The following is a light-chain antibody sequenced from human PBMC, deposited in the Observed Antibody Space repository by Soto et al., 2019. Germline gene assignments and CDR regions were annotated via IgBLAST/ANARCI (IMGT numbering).Light chain of an antibody. CDR1: SSDVGGYNY. V-gene: IGLV2-14*01. CDR2: DVS. Sequence: QSVLTQPASVSGSPGQSITISCTGTSSDVGGYNYVSWYQQHPGKAPKLMIYDVSNRPSGVSNRFSGSKSGNTASLTISGLQAEDEADYYCRSYTSSSTLYVFGTGTKRTVL. J-gene: IGLJ1*01. CDR3: RSYTSSSTLYV.